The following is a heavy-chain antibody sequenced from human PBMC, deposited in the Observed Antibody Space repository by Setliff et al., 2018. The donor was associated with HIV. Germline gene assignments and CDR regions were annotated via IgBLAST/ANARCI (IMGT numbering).Heavy chain of an antibody. CDR1: GDTLTNYA. CDR3: ARGSCGGCYLSDY. CDR2: IIPLFGTE. D-gene: IGHD2-15*01. V-gene: IGHV1-69*05. J-gene: IGHJ4*02. Sequence: ASVKVSCKAYGDTLTNYALSWVRQAPGQGLEWMGGIIPLFGTEDYAQKFQGRVTITRDTSANTAYMELSSLRSEDTAVYYCARGSCGGCYLSDYWGQGTLVTVSS.